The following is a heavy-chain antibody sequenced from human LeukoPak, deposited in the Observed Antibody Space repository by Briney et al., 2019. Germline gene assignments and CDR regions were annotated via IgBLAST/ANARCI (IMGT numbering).Heavy chain of an antibody. CDR3: ARDPPRGYSV. V-gene: IGHV1-46*01. D-gene: IGHD5-18*01. CDR1: GYTFTSYY. Sequence: ASVKVSCKASGYTFTSYYMHWVRQAPGQGVEWMGIINPIGGSTSYAQKFQSRVTITRDTSTSTVYMELSSLGSEDTAVYYCARDPPRGYSVWGQGTLVTVSS. J-gene: IGHJ4*02. CDR2: INPIGGST.